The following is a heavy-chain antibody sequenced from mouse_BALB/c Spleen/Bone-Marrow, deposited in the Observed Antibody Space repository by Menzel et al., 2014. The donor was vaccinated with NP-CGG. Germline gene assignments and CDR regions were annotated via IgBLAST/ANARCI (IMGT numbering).Heavy chain of an antibody. V-gene: IGHV14-4*02. CDR2: IVPENGDT. Sequence: EVKLEESGAELVRSGASVKLSCTASGFNIKDYYMHWVKQRPEQGLEWIGWIVPENGDTEYAPKFQGKATMTADTSSNAAYLQLSSLTSEDTAVYYRNRYDWYFDVWGAGTTVTVSS. CDR3: NRYDWYFDV. D-gene: IGHD2-14*01. J-gene: IGHJ1*01. CDR1: GFNIKDYY.